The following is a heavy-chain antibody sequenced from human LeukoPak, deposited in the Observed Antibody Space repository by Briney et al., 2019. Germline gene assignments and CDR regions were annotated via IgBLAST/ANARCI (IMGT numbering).Heavy chain of an antibody. CDR3: TRDVWGDRDNYFDC. CDR2: INGDGSDT. J-gene: IGHJ4*02. CDR1: GLTFSRYW. Sequence: GGSLRLSCAASGLTFSRYWVHWVRQAPGKGLVWVSRINGDGSDTNYADSVKGRFTISRDNAKNTLYLEMNNLRAEDTAVYYCTRDVWGDRDNYFDCWGQGTLVTVSS. D-gene: IGHD2-8*01. V-gene: IGHV3-74*01.